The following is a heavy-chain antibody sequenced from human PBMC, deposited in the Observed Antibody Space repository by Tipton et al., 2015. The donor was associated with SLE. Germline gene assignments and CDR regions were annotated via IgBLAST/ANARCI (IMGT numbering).Heavy chain of an antibody. CDR3: ARSAGYGSNWAHFDY. V-gene: IGHV4-4*08. Sequence: TLSLTCTGSGGSISSNYWSGIRQPPGKGLEWIGYIYSRGRTNYNPSLKSRVTISVDTSKNQFSLKLSSVTAADTAVYYCARSAGYGSNWAHFDYWGQGTLVTVSS. J-gene: IGHJ4*02. D-gene: IGHD6-13*01. CDR1: GGSISSNY. CDR2: IYSRGRT.